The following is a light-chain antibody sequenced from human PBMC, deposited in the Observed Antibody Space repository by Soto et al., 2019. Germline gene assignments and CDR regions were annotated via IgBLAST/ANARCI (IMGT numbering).Light chain of an antibody. J-gene: IGKJ2*01. CDR1: QSVTRNY. CDR2: GAS. CDR3: QQYARSPYT. V-gene: IGKV3-20*01. Sequence: TQSPGTLSLSPGEGATLSCSASQSVTRNYLAWYQQKPGQPPRLLIYGASIRAAGIPDRFSGRGSGTDFTLTIRRLEPEDFAVYYCQQYARSPYTFGPGTNLEIK.